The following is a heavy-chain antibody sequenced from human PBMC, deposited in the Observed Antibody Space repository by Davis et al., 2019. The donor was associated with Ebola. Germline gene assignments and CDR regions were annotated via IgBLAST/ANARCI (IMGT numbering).Heavy chain of an antibody. D-gene: IGHD4-11*01. J-gene: IGHJ6*03. V-gene: IGHV3-11*06. CDR1: GFTFSDYY. CDR2: ISSSSSYT. Sequence: PGGSLRLSCAASGFTFSDYYMSWIRQAPGKGLEWVSYISSSSSYTNYADSVKGRFTISRDNAKNSLYLQMNSLRAEDTAVYYCARDRNYVDYYYYMDVWGKGTTVTVSS. CDR3: ARDRNYVDYYYYMDV.